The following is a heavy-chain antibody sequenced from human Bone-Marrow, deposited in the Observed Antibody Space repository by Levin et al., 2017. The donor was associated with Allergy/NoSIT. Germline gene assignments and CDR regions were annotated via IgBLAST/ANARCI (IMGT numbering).Heavy chain of an antibody. Sequence: SETLSLTCAVYGGSFSGYYWSWIRQPPGKGLEWIGEINHSGSTNYNPSLKSRVTISVDTSKNQFSLKLSSVTAADTAVYYCARGPRSIAARPFNDWFDPWGQGTLVTVSS. CDR2: INHSGST. CDR1: GGSFSGYY. J-gene: IGHJ5*02. CDR3: ARGPRSIAARPFNDWFDP. V-gene: IGHV4-34*01. D-gene: IGHD6-6*01.